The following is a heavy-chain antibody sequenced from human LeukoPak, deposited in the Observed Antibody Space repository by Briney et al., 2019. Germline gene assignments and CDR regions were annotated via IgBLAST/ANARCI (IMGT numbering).Heavy chain of an antibody. CDR3: ARGTEVYYDSSSYYSY. D-gene: IGHD3-22*01. J-gene: IGHJ4*02. CDR2: TNWNGGST. CDR1: GFTFDDYG. Sequence: GGSLRLSCVASGFTFDDYGMGWVRQVPGKGLEWVSGTNWNGGSTGYADSVKGRFTISRDNAKNSLYPQMNSLRAEDTAFYYCARGTEVYYDSSSYYSYWGQGTLVTVSS. V-gene: IGHV3-20*04.